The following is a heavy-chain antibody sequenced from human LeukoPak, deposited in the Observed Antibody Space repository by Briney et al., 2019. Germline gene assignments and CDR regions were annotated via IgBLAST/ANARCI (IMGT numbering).Heavy chain of an antibody. V-gene: IGHV4-34*01. J-gene: IGHJ4*02. CDR2: INHSGST. CDR1: GGSFSGYY. D-gene: IGHD5-18*01. CDR3: ARGRYSYGYHLFDY. Sequence: SETLSLTCAVYGGSFSGYYWSWIRQPPGKGLEWIGEINHSGSTNYNPSLKSRVTISVDTSKNQFSLKLSSVTAADTAVYYCARGRYSYGYHLFDYWGQGTLVTVSS.